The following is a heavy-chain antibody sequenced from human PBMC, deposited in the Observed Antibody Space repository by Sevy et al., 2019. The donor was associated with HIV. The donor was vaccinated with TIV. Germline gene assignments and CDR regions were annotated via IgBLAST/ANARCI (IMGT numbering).Heavy chain of an antibody. CDR2: ISAYNGNT. J-gene: IGHJ6*02. CDR3: ARDHYYGSGPYGIDV. V-gene: IGHV1-18*01. Sequence: ASVKVSCKASGYTFTSYGISWVRQAPGQGLEWMGWISAYNGNTNYAQKLQGRVTMTTDTSTSTAYMELRSLRSDDTAVYYCARDHYYGSGPYGIDVWGQGTTVTVSS. D-gene: IGHD3-10*01. CDR1: GYTFTSYG.